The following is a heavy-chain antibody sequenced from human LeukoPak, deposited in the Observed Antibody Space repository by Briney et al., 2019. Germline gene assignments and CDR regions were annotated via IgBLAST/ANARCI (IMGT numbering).Heavy chain of an antibody. J-gene: IGHJ4*02. CDR1: GYTFTGYY. CDR3: ARIPSAAADY. D-gene: IGHD6-13*01. CDR2: IHPNSGGT. V-gene: IGHV1-2*02. Sequence: ASVKVSCKASGYTFTGYYIHWVRQAPGQGLEWMGWIHPNSGGTKYAPEFQGRVTMTRDTSISTAYMELSRLRSDDTAVYYCARIPSAAADYWGQGTLVTVSS.